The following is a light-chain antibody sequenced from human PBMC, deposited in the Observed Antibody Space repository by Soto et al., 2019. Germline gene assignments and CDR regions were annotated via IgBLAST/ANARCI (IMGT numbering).Light chain of an antibody. CDR1: NSDVGAYNY. J-gene: IGLJ2*01. CDR2: DVD. V-gene: IGLV2-14*03. Sequence: QSALTQPASLSGSPGRSITIACTGTNSDVGAYNYVCWYQQHPGGAPKLVIYDVDNRPSGVSDRFSGSKSGNTASLTISGLQAEDEADYYCTSYTTGNTIIFGGGTQLTVL. CDR3: TSYTTGNTII.